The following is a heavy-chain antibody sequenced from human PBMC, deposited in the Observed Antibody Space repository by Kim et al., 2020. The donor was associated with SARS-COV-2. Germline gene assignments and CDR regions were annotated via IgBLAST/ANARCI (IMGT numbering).Heavy chain of an antibody. CDR3: ARWAEQWLVKFDYYGMDV. D-gene: IGHD6-19*01. Sequence: KGRFTISRDNSKNTLYLQMNSLRAEDTAVYYCARWAEQWLVKFDYYGMDVWGQGTTVTVSS. J-gene: IGHJ6*02. V-gene: IGHV3-30*07.